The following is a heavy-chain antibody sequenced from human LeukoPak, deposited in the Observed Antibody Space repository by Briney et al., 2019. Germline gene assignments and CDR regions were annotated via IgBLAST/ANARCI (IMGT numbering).Heavy chain of an antibody. J-gene: IGHJ4*02. CDR2: INQDGGTE. CDR3: ARHTLRRFDH. CDR1: GFTFTNYW. D-gene: IGHD1-14*01. Sequence: GGSLRLSCAAYGFTFTNYWLTWVRQAPGKGLEWVANINQDGGTEYYVDSVRGRFTISRDNAKNLVYLQINSLRAEDTAVYFCARHTLRRFDHWGQGALVTVSS. V-gene: IGHV3-7*01.